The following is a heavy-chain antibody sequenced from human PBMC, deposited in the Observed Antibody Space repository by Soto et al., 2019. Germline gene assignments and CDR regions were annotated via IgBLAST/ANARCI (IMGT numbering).Heavy chain of an antibody. Sequence: PSETLSLTCPVSGDSIINGIYYWTWIRQHPGKGLEWIGHVHYSGTIYYNPSLRSRVTISVDTSKNEFSLRLTSVTAADTGVYYCARLNGYCLRTNCHGYYGMDVWGQGTTVTVSS. J-gene: IGHJ6*02. D-gene: IGHD2-2*03. V-gene: IGHV4-39*01. CDR2: VHYSGTI. CDR3: ARLNGYCLRTNCHGYYGMDV. CDR1: GDSIINGIYY.